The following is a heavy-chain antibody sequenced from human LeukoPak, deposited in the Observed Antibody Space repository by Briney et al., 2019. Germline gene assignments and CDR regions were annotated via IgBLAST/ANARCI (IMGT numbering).Heavy chain of an antibody. CDR1: GFTFTNSW. D-gene: IGHD2-21*01. V-gene: IGHV3-7*05. CDR2: INQDGSQT. CDR3: VRHINY. J-gene: IGHJ4*02. Sequence: GGSLRLSCAASGFTFTNSWMSWVRQSAGKGLEWVANINQDGSQTDYLDSVKSRFTVSRDNARNSLYLQMNSLRAEDTAVYYCVRHINYWGQGTLVTVSS.